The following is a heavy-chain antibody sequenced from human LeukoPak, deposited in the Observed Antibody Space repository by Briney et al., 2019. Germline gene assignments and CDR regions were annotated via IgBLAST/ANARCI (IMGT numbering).Heavy chain of an antibody. V-gene: IGHV3-66*01. CDR1: GFTVSSNY. CDR3: ARGVFEGYYYDSSGYSYYFDY. Sequence: GGSLRLSCAASGFTVSSNYMSWVRQAPGKGLEWVSVIYSGGSTYYADSVKGRFTISRDNSKNTLYLQMNSLRAEDTAVYYCARGVFEGYYYDSSGYSYYFDYWGQGTLVTVSS. D-gene: IGHD3-22*01. J-gene: IGHJ4*02. CDR2: IYSGGST.